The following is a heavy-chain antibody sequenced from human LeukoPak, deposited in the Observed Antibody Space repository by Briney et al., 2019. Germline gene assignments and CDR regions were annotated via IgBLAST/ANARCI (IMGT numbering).Heavy chain of an antibody. CDR3: ARDGLYDTPPV. V-gene: IGHV1-69*06. CDR1: GGTFSSYA. D-gene: IGHD3-9*01. CDR2: IIPIFGTA. Sequence: AASVKVSCKASGGTFSSYAISWVRQAPGQGLEWMGGIIPIFGTANYAQKFQGRVTITADKSTSTAYIELSSLRSENTAVYYCARDGLYDTPPVWGKGTTVTVSS. J-gene: IGHJ6*04.